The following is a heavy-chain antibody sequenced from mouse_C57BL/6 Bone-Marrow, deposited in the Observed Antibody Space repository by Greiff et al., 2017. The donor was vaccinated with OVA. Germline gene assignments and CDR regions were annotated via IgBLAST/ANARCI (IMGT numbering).Heavy chain of an antibody. CDR3: ARQLSFDV. CDR2: ISSGGSYT. V-gene: IGHV5-6*01. J-gene: IGHJ1*03. CDR1: GFTFSSYG. Sequence: VQLKESGGDLVKPGGSLKLSCAASGFTFSSYGMSWVRQTPDKRLEWVATISSGGSYTYYPDSVKGRFTISRDNAKNTLYLQMSSLKSEDTAMYYCARQLSFDVWGTGTTVTVSS.